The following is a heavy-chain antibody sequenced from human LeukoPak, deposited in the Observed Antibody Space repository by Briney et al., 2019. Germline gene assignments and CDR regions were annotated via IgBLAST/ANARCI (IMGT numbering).Heavy chain of an antibody. D-gene: IGHD2-15*01. J-gene: IGHJ4*02. CDR3: ARAGFVCNNTCYPNFDY. V-gene: IGHV3-30*02. CDR2: IRYDGSNK. Sequence: PGGSLRLSCAASGFTFSSYGMHWVRQAPGKGLEWVAFIRYDGSNKYYADSVKGRFTISRDNAKNSLHLQMTSLRAEDTALYYCARAGFVCNNTCYPNFDYWGQGSLVTVSS. CDR1: GFTFSSYG.